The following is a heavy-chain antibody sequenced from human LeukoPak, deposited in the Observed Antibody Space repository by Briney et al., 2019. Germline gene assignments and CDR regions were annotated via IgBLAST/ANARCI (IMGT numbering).Heavy chain of an antibody. CDR2: ISTNDRTT. V-gene: IGHV3-11*04. Sequence: GGSLRLSCAVSGFILSDYYMSWIRQAPGKGLEWVAYISTNDRTTYYADSVKGRFTISRDNSRNTLYLQMGSLRAEDMAVYYCARDAGYVRFDFWGQGTQATVSS. CDR3: ARDAGYVRFDF. CDR1: GFILSDYY. D-gene: IGHD5-18*01. J-gene: IGHJ4*02.